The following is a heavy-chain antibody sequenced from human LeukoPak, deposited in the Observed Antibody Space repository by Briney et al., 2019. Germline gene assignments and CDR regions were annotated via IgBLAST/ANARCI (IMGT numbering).Heavy chain of an antibody. D-gene: IGHD3-10*01. CDR2: ISYEGSNK. Sequence: PGRSLRLSCAASGFTFSSYGMHWVRQAPGKGLEWVAVISYEGSNKYYADSVKGRFTISRDNSKNTLYLQMNSLRAEDTAVYYCANLGGYGSGSYYGIDYWGQGTLVTVSS. J-gene: IGHJ4*02. CDR3: ANLGGYGSGSYYGIDY. CDR1: GFTFSSYG. V-gene: IGHV3-30*18.